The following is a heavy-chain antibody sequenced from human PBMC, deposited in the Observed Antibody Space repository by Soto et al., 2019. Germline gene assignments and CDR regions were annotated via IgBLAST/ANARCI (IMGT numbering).Heavy chain of an antibody. CDR3: ARGGYYDTSGYYSTSYYFDY. Sequence: QVQLVESGGGVVQPGRSLRLSCEASGFTFSSYGMHWVRQAPGKGLEWVAVIWYDGSNKYYADSVKGRFTISRDNSKNTLYLQMNSLRAEDTSVYHCARGGYYDTSGYYSTSYYFDYWAREPWSPSPQ. D-gene: IGHD3-22*01. CDR2: IWYDGSNK. J-gene: IGHJ4*02. CDR1: GFTFSSYG. V-gene: IGHV3-33*01.